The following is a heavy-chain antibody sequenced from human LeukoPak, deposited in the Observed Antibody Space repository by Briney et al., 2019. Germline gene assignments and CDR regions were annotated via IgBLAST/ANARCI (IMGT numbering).Heavy chain of an antibody. CDR1: GGSISGYY. Sequence: PSETLSLTCTVSGGSISGYYWSWIRQPPGKGLEWIGYIYYSRSANYNPSLKSRVTISVDTSKNQFSLKLSSVTAADTAVYYCARVKENGDWGDFDYWGQGTLVTVSS. J-gene: IGHJ4*02. V-gene: IGHV4-59*01. CDR3: ARVKENGDWGDFDY. CDR2: IYYSRSA. D-gene: IGHD4-17*01.